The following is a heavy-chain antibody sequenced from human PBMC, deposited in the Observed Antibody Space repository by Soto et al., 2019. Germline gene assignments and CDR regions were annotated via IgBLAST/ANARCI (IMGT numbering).Heavy chain of an antibody. CDR1: GGSISSYY. V-gene: IGHV4-4*07. CDR3: ARDPYCGGDCYWAFDI. J-gene: IGHJ3*02. D-gene: IGHD2-21*02. CDR2: IYTSGST. Sequence: SETLSLTCTVSGGSISSYYWSWIRQPAGKGLEWIGRIYTSGSTNYTPSLKSRVTMSVDTSKNQFSLKLSSVTAADTAVYYCARDPYCGGDCYWAFDIWGQGTMVTVSS.